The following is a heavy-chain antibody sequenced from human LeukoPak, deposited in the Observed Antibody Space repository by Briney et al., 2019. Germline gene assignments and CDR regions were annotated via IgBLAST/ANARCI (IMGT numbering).Heavy chain of an antibody. D-gene: IGHD1-26*01. Sequence: SETLSLTCTVSGGSINSNSYYWGWIRQPPGKGLEWIGYIYYSGSTNYNPSLKSRVTISVDTSKNQFSLKLSSVTAADTAVYYCARDGSSGSYYGWFDPWGQGTLVTVSS. CDR3: ARDGSSGSYYGWFDP. CDR1: GGSINSNSYY. J-gene: IGHJ5*02. V-gene: IGHV4-61*01. CDR2: IYYSGST.